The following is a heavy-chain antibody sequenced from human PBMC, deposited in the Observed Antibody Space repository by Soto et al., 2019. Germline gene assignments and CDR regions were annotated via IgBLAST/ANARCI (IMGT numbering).Heavy chain of an antibody. D-gene: IGHD1-7*01. J-gene: IGHJ4*02. V-gene: IGHV1-2*02. CDR1: GYTFTGYY. CDR2: ISPKSGGT. CDR3: GRGRSGELVVFY. Sequence: QVQLVQSGAEVKDSGASMKVSCKASGYTFTGYYIHWVRQAPGQGLEWVGEISPKSGGTRYAQKFQGRVTMTKDTAINTVYMEVSNLSPDDTAVYYCGRGRSGELVVFYWGQGTLVTVHS.